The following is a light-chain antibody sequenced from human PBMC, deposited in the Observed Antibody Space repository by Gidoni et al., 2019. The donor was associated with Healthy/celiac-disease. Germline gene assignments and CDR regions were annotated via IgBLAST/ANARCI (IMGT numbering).Light chain of an antibody. CDR1: TGALTSGYY. V-gene: IGLV7-43*01. CDR2: STI. CDR3: LLYYGGAGV. Sequence: QTVVTQESPLTVSPGGTVTLTCASSTGALTSGYYPNWFQQKPGQAPRALIYSTINKHSWTPARFSGSLLGGKSALTLSGVHPEDEAEYYCLLYYGGAGVFGGGTKLTVL. J-gene: IGLJ3*02.